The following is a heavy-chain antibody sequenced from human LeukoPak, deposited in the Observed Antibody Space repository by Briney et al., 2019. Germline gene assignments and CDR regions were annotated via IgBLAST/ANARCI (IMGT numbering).Heavy chain of an antibody. Sequence: GGSLRLSCAASGFTFDDYAMHWVRQAPGKGLEWVSGISGSGGSTYYADSVKGRFTISRDNSKNTLYLQMNSLRAEDTAVYYCAKGIGQQLVPWYFDYWGQGTLVTVSS. V-gene: IGHV3-23*01. CDR2: ISGSGGST. CDR1: GFTFDDYA. CDR3: AKGIGQQLVPWYFDY. D-gene: IGHD6-13*01. J-gene: IGHJ4*02.